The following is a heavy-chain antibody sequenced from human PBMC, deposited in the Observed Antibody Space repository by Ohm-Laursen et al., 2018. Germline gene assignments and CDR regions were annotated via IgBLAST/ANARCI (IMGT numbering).Heavy chain of an antibody. CDR1: GYSISSGYY. D-gene: IGHD4-23*01. CDR3: ARPLRRWQQFDY. Sequence: GTLSLTCAVSGYSISSGYYWGWIRQPPGKGLEWIGTIYHSGSTSYNPSLKSRVTISVDTSKNQFSLKLSSVTAADTAVYYCARPLRRWQQFDYWGQGTLVTVSS. J-gene: IGHJ4*02. V-gene: IGHV4-38-2*01. CDR2: IYHSGST.